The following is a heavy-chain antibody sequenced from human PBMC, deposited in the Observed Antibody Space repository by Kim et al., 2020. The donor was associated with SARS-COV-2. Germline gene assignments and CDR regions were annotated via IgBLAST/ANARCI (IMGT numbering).Heavy chain of an antibody. D-gene: IGHD4-17*01. V-gene: IGHV3-23*01. CDR3: AKRGHDYGDCVDY. Sequence: YADSVKGRFTMSRDNSKNTLYLQMNGLRADDTAIYYCAKRGHDYGDCVDYWGQGTLVTVSP. J-gene: IGHJ4*02.